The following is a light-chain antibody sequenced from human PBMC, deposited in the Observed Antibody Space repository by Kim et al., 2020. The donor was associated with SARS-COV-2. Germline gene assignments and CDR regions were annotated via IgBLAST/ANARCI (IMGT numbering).Light chain of an antibody. CDR2: WAS. Sequence: RATLNCTSSQTGLYNSNNKNYLAWYQQKPGQAPKLLIYWASIRESGVSDRFSGSGSETDFTLTISSLQAEDVAVYYCQQYYSTPPSFGQGTKLEI. J-gene: IGKJ2*03. V-gene: IGKV4-1*01. CDR1: QTGLYNSNNKNY. CDR3: QQYYSTPPS.